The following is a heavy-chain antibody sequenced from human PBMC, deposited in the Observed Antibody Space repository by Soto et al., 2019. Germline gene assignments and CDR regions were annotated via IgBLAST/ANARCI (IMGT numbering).Heavy chain of an antibody. CDR3: AKSWNLSWTVDY. CDR1: GFTFSNYG. CDR2: ISYDGSNK. D-gene: IGHD1-7*01. Sequence: AGGSLRLSCAASGFTFSNYGMHWVRQAPGKGLEWVAVISYDGSNKYYADSVKGRFTISRDNSKNTLYLQMNSLRAEDTAVYYCAKSWNLSWTVDYWGQGTLVTVSS. V-gene: IGHV3-30*18. J-gene: IGHJ4*02.